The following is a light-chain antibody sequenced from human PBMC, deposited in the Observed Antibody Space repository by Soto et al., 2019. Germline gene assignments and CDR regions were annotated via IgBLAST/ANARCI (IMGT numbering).Light chain of an antibody. V-gene: IGKV3-11*01. CDR2: DAS. Sequence: EIAVSQTPATLSVSPGERATLSCRTSLSVSVYLDWYQQKPGQAPRLLISDASNRATGIPARFSGSGSGTDFTLTISSLEPEDFAVYYCHQRQYWPPITFGQGTRLEI. CDR3: HQRQYWPPIT. CDR1: LSVSVY. J-gene: IGKJ5*01.